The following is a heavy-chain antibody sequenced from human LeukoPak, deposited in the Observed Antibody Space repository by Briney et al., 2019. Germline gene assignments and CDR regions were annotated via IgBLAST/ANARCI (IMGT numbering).Heavy chain of an antibody. CDR1: GFTFSSYS. CDR2: ISSSSSTI. D-gene: IGHD4-17*01. J-gene: IGHJ4*02. Sequence: GGSLRLSCAASGFTFSSYSMNWVRQAPGKGLEWASYISSSSSTIYYADSVKGRFTISRDNSKNTLYLQMNSLRAEDTAVYYCAKDYGPLSSYWGQGILVTVSS. V-gene: IGHV3-48*01. CDR3: AKDYGPLSSY.